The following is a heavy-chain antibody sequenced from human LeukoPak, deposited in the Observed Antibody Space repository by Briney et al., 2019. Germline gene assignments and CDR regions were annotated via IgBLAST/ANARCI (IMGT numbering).Heavy chain of an antibody. CDR2: ITPNSGGT. Sequence: ASVRVSCKASGYTFTVYYMHWVRQAPGQGLEWIGCITPNSGGTNYAQNFQGRVTMTRDTSISTAYMELSRLRSDDTAVYYCARDRGSPDAFDIWGQGTMVTVSS. V-gene: IGHV1-2*02. J-gene: IGHJ3*02. D-gene: IGHD2-15*01. CDR1: GYTFTVYY. CDR3: ARDRGSPDAFDI.